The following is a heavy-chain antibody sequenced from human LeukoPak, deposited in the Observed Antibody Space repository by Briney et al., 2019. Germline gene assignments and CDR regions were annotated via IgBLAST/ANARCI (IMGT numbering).Heavy chain of an antibody. Sequence: KPLETPSLTCAVYGGSFSGYYWSWIRQPPGKGLEWIGEINHSGSTNYNPSLKSRVTISVDTSKNQFSLRLSSVTAADTAMYYCVKSGGYGLIDYWGQGTRVTVSS. CDR1: GGSFSGYY. V-gene: IGHV4-34*01. J-gene: IGHJ4*02. CDR3: VKSGGYGLIDY. CDR2: INHSGST. D-gene: IGHD1-26*01.